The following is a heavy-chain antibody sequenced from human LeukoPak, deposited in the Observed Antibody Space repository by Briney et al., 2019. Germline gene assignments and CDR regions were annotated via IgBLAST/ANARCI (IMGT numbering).Heavy chain of an antibody. Sequence: GGSLRLSCAASGFTFSSYWMSWVRQAPGKGLEWVANIKQDGSEKYYVDSVKGRFTISRDNAKNSLYLQMNSLRAEDTAVYYCARDQENVLLWFGGFDYWGQGTLVTVSS. V-gene: IGHV3-7*01. D-gene: IGHD3-10*01. CDR2: IKQDGSEK. CDR1: GFTFSSYW. J-gene: IGHJ4*02. CDR3: ARDQENVLLWFGGFDY.